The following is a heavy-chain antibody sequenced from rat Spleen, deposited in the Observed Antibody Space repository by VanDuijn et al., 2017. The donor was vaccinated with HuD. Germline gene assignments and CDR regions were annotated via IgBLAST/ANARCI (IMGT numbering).Heavy chain of an antibody. Sequence: EVQLVESGGGLVQPGRSLKLSCAASGFTFSDYNMAWVRQAPKKGLDWVATISYEDSRTYYPDSVKGRLTISRNNKKSTLYLQMDSLRSENTATYYCARRHYGYTDYFDYWGQGVMVTVSS. J-gene: IGHJ2*01. D-gene: IGHD1-9*01. CDR2: ISYEDSRT. V-gene: IGHV5S10*01. CDR1: GFTFSDYN. CDR3: ARRHYGYTDYFDY.